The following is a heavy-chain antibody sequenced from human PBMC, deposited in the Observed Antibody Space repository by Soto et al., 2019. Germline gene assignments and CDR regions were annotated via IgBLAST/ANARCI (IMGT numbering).Heavy chain of an antibody. Sequence: SETLSLACAVYGGSFSGYYWTWIRQPPGTGLEWIGYIYHSGSTYYNPSLKSRVTISVDRSKNQFSLKLSSVTAADTAVYYCDRVPDRWGQGTLVTVS. J-gene: IGHJ5*02. D-gene: IGHD2-2*01. CDR2: IYHSGST. CDR1: GGSFSGYY. CDR3: DRVPDR. V-gene: IGHV4-34*01.